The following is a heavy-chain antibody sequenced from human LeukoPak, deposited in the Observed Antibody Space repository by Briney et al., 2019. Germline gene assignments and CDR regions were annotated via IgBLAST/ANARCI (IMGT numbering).Heavy chain of an antibody. CDR1: GFTFSKYA. CDR3: AKERALPPNAFDI. Sequence: GGSLRLSCAASGFTFSKYAMSWVRQAPGKGLEWVSGISGSGGGTYYADSVKGRFTISRDNSKNTLYLQMNSLRAEDSAVYYCAKERALPPNAFDIWGQGTMVTVSS. D-gene: IGHD3-16*02. J-gene: IGHJ3*02. V-gene: IGHV3-23*01. CDR2: ISGSGGGT.